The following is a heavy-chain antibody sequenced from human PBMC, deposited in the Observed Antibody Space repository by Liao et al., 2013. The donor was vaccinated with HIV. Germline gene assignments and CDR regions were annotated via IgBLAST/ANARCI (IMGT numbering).Heavy chain of an antibody. CDR2: ISYRGST. CDR3: ASLYDSTGYYGATKDF. CDR1: GASISSSNYY. V-gene: IGHV4-39*07. D-gene: IGHD3-22*01. Sequence: QLQLQESGPGLLKPSETLSLTCTVSGASISSSNYYWGWIRQPRGKGLEWIGSISYRGSTYYNPSLKSRVTISLDMSKNQFSLKLSSVTAADTAIYYCASLYDSTGYYGATKDFWGQGTLVTVSS. J-gene: IGHJ4*02.